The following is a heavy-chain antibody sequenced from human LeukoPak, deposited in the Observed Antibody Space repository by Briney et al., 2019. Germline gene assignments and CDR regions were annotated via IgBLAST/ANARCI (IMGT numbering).Heavy chain of an antibody. Sequence: GASVKVSCKASGGTFISYAISWVRQAPGQGLEWMGGIIPIFGTANYAQKFQGRVTITADESTSTAYMELSNLRSEDTAVYYCARESYYYDSSGYYALYYFDYWGQGTLVTVSS. CDR3: ARESYYYDSSGYYALYYFDY. D-gene: IGHD3-22*01. V-gene: IGHV1-69*13. CDR2: IIPIFGTA. J-gene: IGHJ4*02. CDR1: GGTFISYA.